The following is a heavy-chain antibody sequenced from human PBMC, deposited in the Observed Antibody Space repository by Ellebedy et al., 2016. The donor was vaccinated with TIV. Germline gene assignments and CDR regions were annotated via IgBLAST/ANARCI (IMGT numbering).Heavy chain of an antibody. CDR1: GFSFSRFA. D-gene: IGHD5-24*01. J-gene: IGHJ4*02. CDR3: VTRDLRDDYEHFDY. Sequence: PGGSLRLSCAASGFSFSRFAVNWVRQAPGKGLGWVAAISYDGTTKLYPDSVKGRFTISRDNSRNTVFLRLNSLRPNDTAVYYCVTRDLRDDYEHFDYWGQGTLVTVSS. V-gene: IGHV3-30*04. CDR2: ISYDGTTK.